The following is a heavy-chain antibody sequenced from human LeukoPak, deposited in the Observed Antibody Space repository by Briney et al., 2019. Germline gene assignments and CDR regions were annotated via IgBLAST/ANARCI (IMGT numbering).Heavy chain of an antibody. CDR2: ISNSGSTS. J-gene: IGHJ4*02. CDR3: ARQMRRGRGSYFYFDY. CDR1: GFSFSSYG. D-gene: IGHD1-26*01. Sequence: GGSLRLSCAASGFSFSSYGIHWVRQAPGKGLEWVSYISNSGSTSYFADSVKGRFTISRDNAKNSLYLQMNSLRAEDTAVYYCARQMRRGRGSYFYFDYWGQGTLVTVSS. V-gene: IGHV3-48*04.